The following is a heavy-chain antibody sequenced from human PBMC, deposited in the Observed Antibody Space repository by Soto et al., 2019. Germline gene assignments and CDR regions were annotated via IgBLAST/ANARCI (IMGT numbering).Heavy chain of an antibody. D-gene: IGHD3-16*01. V-gene: IGHV3-9*01. J-gene: IGHJ5*02. CDR1: GFTFDDYA. Sequence: GGSLRLSCAASGFTFDDYAMHWVRQAPGKGLEWVSGISWNSGSIGYADSVKGRFTISRDNAKNSLYLQMNSLRAEDTALYYCAKDFMKKRTNWFDPWGQGTLVTVSS. CDR3: AKDFMKKRTNWFDP. CDR2: ISWNSGSI.